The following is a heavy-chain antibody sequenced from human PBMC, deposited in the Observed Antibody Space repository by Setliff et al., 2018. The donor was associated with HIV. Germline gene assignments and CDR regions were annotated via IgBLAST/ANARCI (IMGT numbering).Heavy chain of an antibody. CDR3: ARTDSSGYYYGGVY. J-gene: IGHJ4*02. V-gene: IGHV3-23*01. Sequence: GSLRLSCAASGFPFSTYAMNWVRQAPGKGLEWVSAISDSGDTYYADSVKGRFTISRDNSKNTLYLQMNSLRAEDTALYYCARTDSSGYYYGGVYWGQGTLVTVSS. D-gene: IGHD3-22*01. CDR2: ISDSGDT. CDR1: GFPFSTYA.